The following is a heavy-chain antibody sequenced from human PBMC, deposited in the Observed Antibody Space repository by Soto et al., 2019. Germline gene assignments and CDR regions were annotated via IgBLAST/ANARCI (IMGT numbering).Heavy chain of an antibody. CDR2: ISYDGSNK. Sequence: GGSLRLSCAASGFTFSSYGMHWVRQAPGKGLEWVAVISYDGSNKYYADSVKGRFTSSRDNSKNTLYLQMNSLRAEDTAVYYCAKDGDAAAVDAFDIWGQGTMVTVS. D-gene: IGHD6-13*01. CDR3: AKDGDAAAVDAFDI. V-gene: IGHV3-30*18. J-gene: IGHJ3*02. CDR1: GFTFSSYG.